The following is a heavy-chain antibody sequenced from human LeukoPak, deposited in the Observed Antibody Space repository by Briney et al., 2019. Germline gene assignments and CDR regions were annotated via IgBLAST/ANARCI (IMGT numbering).Heavy chain of an antibody. V-gene: IGHV3-33*01. D-gene: IGHD5-12*01. Sequence: TGRSLRPFCAASGFTFSSYGMHWVRQAPGKGLEWVAVIWYDGSNKYYADSVKGRFTISRDNSKNTLYLQMNSLRAEDTAVYYCAREWPRWSYYGMDVWGQGTTVTVSS. J-gene: IGHJ6*02. CDR3: AREWPRWSYYGMDV. CDR2: IWYDGSNK. CDR1: GFTFSSYG.